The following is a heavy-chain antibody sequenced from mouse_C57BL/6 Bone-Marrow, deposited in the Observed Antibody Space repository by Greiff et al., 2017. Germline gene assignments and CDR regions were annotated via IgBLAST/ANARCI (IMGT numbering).Heavy chain of an antibody. V-gene: IGHV1-64*01. J-gene: IGHJ2*01. CDR1: GYTFTSYW. D-gene: IGHD3-1*01. Sequence: QVHVKQPGAELVKPGASVKLSCKASGYTFTSYWMHWVKQRPGQGLEWIGMIHPNSGSTNYNEKFKSKATLTVDKSSSTAYMQLSSLTSEDSAVYYCARRSGRGPPDYWGQGTTLTVSS. CDR3: ARRSGRGPPDY. CDR2: IHPNSGST.